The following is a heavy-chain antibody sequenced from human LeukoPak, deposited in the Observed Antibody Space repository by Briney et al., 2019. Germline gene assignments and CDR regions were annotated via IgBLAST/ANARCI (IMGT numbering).Heavy chain of an antibody. J-gene: IGHJ3*02. CDR3: AKDMGLYYDISLGAFDI. D-gene: IGHD3-9*01. CDR2: INGSGGST. V-gene: IGHV3-23*01. CDR1: GFTFSSYA. Sequence: PGGSLRLSCAACGFTFSSYAMSWVRQAPGKGLEWVSDINGSGGSTYYADSVKGRFIISRDNSKNTLYLQMNSLRAEDTAVYYCAKDMGLYYDISLGAFDIWGQGTMVTVSS.